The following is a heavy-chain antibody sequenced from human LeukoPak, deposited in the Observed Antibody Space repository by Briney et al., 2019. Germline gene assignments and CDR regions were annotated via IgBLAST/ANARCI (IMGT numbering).Heavy chain of an antibody. CDR1: GGTFSSYA. CDR2: IIPIFGTA. Sequence: SVKVSCKASGGTFSSYAISWVRQAPGQGLEWMGGIIPIFGTANYAQKFQGRVTITADKPTSTACMELSSLRSEDTAVYYCALAAAGRFDYWGQGTLVTVSS. D-gene: IGHD6-13*01. CDR3: ALAAAGRFDY. J-gene: IGHJ4*02. V-gene: IGHV1-69*06.